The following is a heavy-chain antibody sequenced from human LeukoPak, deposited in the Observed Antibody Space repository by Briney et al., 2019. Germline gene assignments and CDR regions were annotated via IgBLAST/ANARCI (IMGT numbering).Heavy chain of an antibody. Sequence: SETLSLTCTVSGGSISSYYWSWIRQPAGKGLEWIGRIYTSGSTNYNPSLKSRVTISVDTSKNQFSLKLSSVTAADTAVYYCARVGRIAAAVPFDYWGQGTLVTVSS. CDR3: ARVGRIAAAVPFDY. V-gene: IGHV4-4*07. J-gene: IGHJ4*02. D-gene: IGHD6-13*01. CDR2: IYTSGST. CDR1: GGSISSYY.